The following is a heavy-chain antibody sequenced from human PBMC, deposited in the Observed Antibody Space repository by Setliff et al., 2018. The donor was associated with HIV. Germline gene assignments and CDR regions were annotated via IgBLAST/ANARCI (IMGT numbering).Heavy chain of an antibody. D-gene: IGHD6-19*01. CDR1: GGSISSYY. V-gene: IGHV4-4*09. Sequence: PSETLSFTCTVSGGSISSYYWSWIRQPPGKGLEWIGYIYTSGSVNYNSSLNSRVTISVDTSKNQFSLKVNSVTAADTAVYYCARSPRIGVAGEFEYWGQGTLVTVSS. CDR3: ARSPRIGVAGEFEY. CDR2: IYTSGSV. J-gene: IGHJ4*02.